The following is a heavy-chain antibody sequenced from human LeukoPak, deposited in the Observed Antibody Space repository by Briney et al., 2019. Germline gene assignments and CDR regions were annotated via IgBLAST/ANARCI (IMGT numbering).Heavy chain of an antibody. D-gene: IGHD6-19*01. CDR3: ARDQGYSSGWYSFYYYYYMDV. CDR2: IYYSGST. Sequence: SETLSLTCTVSGYSISSGYYWGWIRQPPGKGLEWIGSIYYSGSTYYNPSLKSRVTISVDTSKNQFSLKLSSVTAADTAVYYCARDQGYSSGWYSFYYYYYMDVWGKGTTVTVSS. V-gene: IGHV4-38-2*02. J-gene: IGHJ6*03. CDR1: GYSISSGYY.